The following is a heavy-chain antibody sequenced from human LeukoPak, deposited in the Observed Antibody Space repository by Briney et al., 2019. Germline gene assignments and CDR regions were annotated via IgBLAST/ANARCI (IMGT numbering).Heavy chain of an antibody. V-gene: IGHV4-39*07. CDR2: IYYSGIT. J-gene: IGHJ6*03. D-gene: IGHD2-8*01. CDR3: ARGMVNTYYYYYYMDV. Sequence: PSETLSLTCTVSGGSISSSSYYWGWIRQPPGKGLEWIGSIYYSGITNYNPSLKSRVTISVDTSRNQFSLKLTSVTGADTALYHCARGMVNTYYYYYYMDVWGKGTSVTVSS. CDR1: GGSISSSSYY.